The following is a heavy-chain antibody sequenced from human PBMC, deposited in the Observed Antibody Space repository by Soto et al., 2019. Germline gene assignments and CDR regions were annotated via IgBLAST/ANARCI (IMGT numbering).Heavy chain of an antibody. V-gene: IGHV3-23*01. CDR2: ISGSGGST. D-gene: IGHD2-15*01. J-gene: IGHJ6*02. CDR3: AREVVVEGANGIFYYYAMDV. Sequence: GGSLRLSCAASGFTFSSYAMSWVRQAPGKGLEWVSAISGSGGSTYYADSVKGRFTISRDNSKNTLFLQMNSLRAEDTAVYNSAREVVVEGANGIFYYYAMDVWGQGTTVTVSS. CDR1: GFTFSSYA.